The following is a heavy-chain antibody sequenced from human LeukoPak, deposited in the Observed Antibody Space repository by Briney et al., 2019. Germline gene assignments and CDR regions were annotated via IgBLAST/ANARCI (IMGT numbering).Heavy chain of an antibody. CDR2: IFYSGST. D-gene: IGHD4-17*01. CDR1: GGSFSSTNYY. CDR3: ARHPSMTTALFDY. J-gene: IGHJ4*02. V-gene: IGHV4-39*01. Sequence: SETLSLTCTVSGGSFSSTNYYWGWIRRPPGKGLEWIGGIFYSGSTYYNPSLKSRVTISVDTSKNHISLRMSSVTAADTAVYYCARHPSMTTALFDYWGPGTLVTVSS.